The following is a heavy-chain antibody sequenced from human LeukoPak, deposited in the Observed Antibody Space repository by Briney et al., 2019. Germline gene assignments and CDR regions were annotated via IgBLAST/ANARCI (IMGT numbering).Heavy chain of an antibody. CDR2: ISYDGSNK. CDR3: ARFVEPGGAFDI. CDR1: GFTFSSYA. V-gene: IGHV3-30-3*01. Sequence: GRSLRLSCAASGFTFSSYAMHWVRQAPGKGVEWVAVISYDGSNKYYADSVKGRFTISRDNSKNTLYLQMNSLRAEDTAVYYCARFVEPGGAFDIWGQGTMVTVSS. D-gene: IGHD5-24*01. J-gene: IGHJ3*02.